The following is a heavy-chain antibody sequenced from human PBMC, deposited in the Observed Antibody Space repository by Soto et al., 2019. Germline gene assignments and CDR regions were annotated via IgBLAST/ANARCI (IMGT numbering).Heavy chain of an antibody. V-gene: IGHV1-69*12. D-gene: IGHD3-22*01. Sequence: QVQLVQSGAEVKKPGSSVKVSCKASGGTFSSYAISWVRQAPEQGLEWMGGIIPIFGTANYAQKFQGRVTITADESTSTAYMELSSLRSEDTAVYYCARESYYYDSSGYYHFDYWGQGTLVTVSS. J-gene: IGHJ4*02. CDR2: IIPIFGTA. CDR1: GGTFSSYA. CDR3: ARESYYYDSSGYYHFDY.